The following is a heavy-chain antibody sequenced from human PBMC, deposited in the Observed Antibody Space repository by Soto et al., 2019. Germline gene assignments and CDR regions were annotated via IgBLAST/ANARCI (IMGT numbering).Heavy chain of an antibody. J-gene: IGHJ5*02. CDR1: GDSVSSNSAT. CDR2: TYYRSKWYN. CDR3: ARATRTWFDP. Sequence: RSQALSLTCAISGDSVSSNSATWNWIRQSPSRGLEWLGRTYYRSKWYNEYAVSVKSRITINPDTSKNQFSLQLNSVTPEDTAVYYCARATRTWFDPWGQGTLVTVAS. D-gene: IGHD4-17*01. V-gene: IGHV6-1*01.